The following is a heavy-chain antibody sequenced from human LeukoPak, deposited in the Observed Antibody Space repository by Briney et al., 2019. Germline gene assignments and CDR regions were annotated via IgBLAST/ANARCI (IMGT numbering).Heavy chain of an antibody. CDR2: IYSGGST. J-gene: IGHJ4*02. CDR1: GFTVSSNY. V-gene: IGHV3-53*04. D-gene: IGHD3-10*01. CDR3: ARANIWFGGLSLDY. Sequence: GGSLRLSCAASGFTVSSNYMSWVRQAPGKGLEWVSVIYSGGSTYYADSVKGRFTISRHNSKDTLYLQMNSLRAEDTAVYYCARANIWFGGLSLDYWGQGTLVTVSS.